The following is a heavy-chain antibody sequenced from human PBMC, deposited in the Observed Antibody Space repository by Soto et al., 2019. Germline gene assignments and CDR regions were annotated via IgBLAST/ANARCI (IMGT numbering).Heavy chain of an antibody. D-gene: IGHD3-3*01. V-gene: IGHV3-30*03. CDR2: ISYDGSNK. Sequence: PGGSLRLSCAASGFTFSSYGMHWVRQAPGKGLEWVAVISYDGSNKYYADSVKGRFTISRDNSKNTLYLQMNSLRAEDTAVYYCSVVIITHAFDIWGQGTMVTVSS. J-gene: IGHJ3*02. CDR3: SVVIITHAFDI. CDR1: GFTFSSYG.